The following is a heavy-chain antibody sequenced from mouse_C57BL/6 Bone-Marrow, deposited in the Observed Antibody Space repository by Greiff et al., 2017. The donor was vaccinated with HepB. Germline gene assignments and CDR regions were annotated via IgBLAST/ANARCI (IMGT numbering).Heavy chain of an antibody. Sequence: VKLQQPGAELVKPGASVKMSCKASGYTFTSYWITWVKQRPGQGLEWIGDIYPGSGSTNYNEKFKSKATLTVDTSSSTAYMQLSSLTSEDSAVYYCARRGFGYGSSPWFAYWGQGTLVTVSA. CDR2: IYPGSGST. CDR3: ARRGFGYGSSPWFAY. J-gene: IGHJ3*01. D-gene: IGHD1-1*01. V-gene: IGHV1-55*01. CDR1: GYTFTSYW.